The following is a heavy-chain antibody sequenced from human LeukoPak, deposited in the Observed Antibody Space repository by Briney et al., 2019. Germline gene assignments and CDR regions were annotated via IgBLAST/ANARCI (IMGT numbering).Heavy chain of an antibody. CDR3: ARRGYYYGSGSYRYSNWFDP. CDR2: INHSGST. D-gene: IGHD3-10*01. V-gene: IGHV4-34*01. Sequence: SETLSLTCAVYGGSFSGYYWSWIRQPPGKGLEWIGEINHSGSTNYNPSLKSRVTISVDTSKNQFSLKLSSVTAADTAVYYCARRGYYYGSGSYRYSNWFDPWGQGTLVTVSS. J-gene: IGHJ5*02. CDR1: GGSFSGYY.